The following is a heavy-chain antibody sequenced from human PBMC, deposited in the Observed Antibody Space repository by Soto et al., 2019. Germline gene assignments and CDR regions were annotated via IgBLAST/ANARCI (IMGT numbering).Heavy chain of an antibody. D-gene: IGHD3-22*01. V-gene: IGHV4-4*02. CDR3: VRNGYYSLDV. J-gene: IGHJ6*02. CDR1: GDSIIGTGW. CDR2: VYHSGAT. Sequence: QVQLQESGPGLVRPSGTLSLTCAVSGDSIIGTGWWSWVRQSPGKGLDGIGEVYHSGATNYNPSLNCRDTISVDTSRNQSYLNLGSVTAADTAVYYCVRNGYYSLDVWGQGSTVTVSS.